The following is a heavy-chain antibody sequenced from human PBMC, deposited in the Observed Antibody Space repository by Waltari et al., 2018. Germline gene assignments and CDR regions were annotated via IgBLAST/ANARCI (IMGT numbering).Heavy chain of an antibody. J-gene: IGHJ5*02. CDR3: ARGIVGATTGNWFDP. CDR2: IYHSGST. V-gene: IGHV4-38-2*01. CDR1: GYSISSGYY. D-gene: IGHD1-26*01. Sequence: QVQLQESGPGLVKPSETLSLTCAVSGYSISSGYYWGWIRQPPGKGLEWIGSIYHSGSTYYNPDLKSRVTIAVDTSKNQFSLKLSSVTAADTAVYYCARGIVGATTGNWFDPWGQGTLVTVSS.